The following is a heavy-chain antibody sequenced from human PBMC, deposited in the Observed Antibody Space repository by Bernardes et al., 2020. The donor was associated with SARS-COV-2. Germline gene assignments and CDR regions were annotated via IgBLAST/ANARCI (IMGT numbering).Heavy chain of an antibody. J-gene: IGHJ6*02. V-gene: IGHV3-30-3*01. CDR1: GVTFSSYD. CDR3: ARDNAMDV. Sequence: GGSLRLSCAASGVTFSSYDMYWVRQAPGKGLEWVATLSHGGVNKYYADSVKGRFIISRDNSKNTLYLQMNSLRAEDTAIYYCARDNAMDVWGQGTTVIVSS. CDR2: LSHGGVNK.